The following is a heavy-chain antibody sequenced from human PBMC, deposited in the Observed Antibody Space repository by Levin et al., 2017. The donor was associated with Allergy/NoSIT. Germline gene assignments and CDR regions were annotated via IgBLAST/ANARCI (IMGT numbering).Heavy chain of an antibody. CDR1: GYTFTSYG. CDR3: ARECSGTVAGFDY. V-gene: IGHV1-18*01. CDR2: TSTHNGNT. J-gene: IGHJ4*02. D-gene: IGHD6-19*01. Sequence: GASVKVSCKASGYTFTSYGINWVRQAPGQGLEWMGWTSTHNGNTDVAQKFQGRVTMTTDTSTSTAYMELRSLISADTAVYYCARECSGTVAGFDYWGQGTLVTVSS.